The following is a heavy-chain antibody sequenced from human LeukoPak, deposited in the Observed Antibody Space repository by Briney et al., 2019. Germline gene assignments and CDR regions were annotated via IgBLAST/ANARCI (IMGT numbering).Heavy chain of an antibody. CDR3: ARNYDSSGYTAFGY. CDR1: GGSISGYY. J-gene: IGHJ4*02. CDR2: IYSSGST. D-gene: IGHD3-22*01. Sequence: SETLSLNCTVSGGSISGYYWSWLGQPPGKGLEWVGHIYSSGSTNYNPSLKSRVTISVDTSKNQFSLKLSSVTAADTAVYYCARNYDSSGYTAFGYWGRGTLLTVSS. V-gene: IGHV4-59*01.